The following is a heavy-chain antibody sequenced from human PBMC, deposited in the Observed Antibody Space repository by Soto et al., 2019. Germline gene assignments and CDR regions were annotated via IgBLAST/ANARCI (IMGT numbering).Heavy chain of an antibody. CDR1: RVAFSKFI. J-gene: IGHJ6*02. CDR2: IIPIFGTA. V-gene: IGHV1-69*13. D-gene: IGHD6-19*01. Sequence: SVKVSCKASRVAFSKFIVTWVRQAPVLGLEWVGGIIPIFGTANYAQKFQGRVTITADESTSTSYMEVNNLRSEDTAVYYCAKVRYSSPMGYYYGMDVWGQGTTVTVSS. CDR3: AKVRYSSPMGYYYGMDV.